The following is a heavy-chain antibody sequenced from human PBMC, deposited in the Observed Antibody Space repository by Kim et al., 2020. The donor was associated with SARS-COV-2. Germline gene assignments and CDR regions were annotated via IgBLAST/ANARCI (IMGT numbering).Heavy chain of an antibody. V-gene: IGHV3-74*01. CDR1: GFTFSSYW. CDR3: AREPVYCSSTSCYPKWGAFDI. J-gene: IGHJ3*02. Sequence: GGSLRLSCAASGFTFSSYWMHWVRQAPGKGLVWVSRINSDGSSTSYADSVKGRFTISRDNAKNTLYLQMNSLRAEDTAVYYCAREPVYCSSTSCYPKWGAFDIWGQGTMVTVSS. CDR2: INSDGSST. D-gene: IGHD2-2*01.